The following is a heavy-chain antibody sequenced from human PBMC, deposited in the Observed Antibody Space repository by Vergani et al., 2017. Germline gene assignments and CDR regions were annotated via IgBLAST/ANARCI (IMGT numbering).Heavy chain of an antibody. CDR1: GGTFSSYA. Sequence: QVQLVQSGAEVKKPGSSVKVSCKASGGTFSSYAISWVPQAPGQGLEWMGRIIPIVGTANYAQKFQGRVTITADESTSTAYMELSSLRSEDTAVYYCSRGSGEGRWLIEDVWGQGTTVTVSS. J-gene: IGHJ6*02. D-gene: IGHD4-23*01. V-gene: IGHV1-69*11. CDR3: SRGSGEGRWLIEDV. CDR2: IIPIVGTA.